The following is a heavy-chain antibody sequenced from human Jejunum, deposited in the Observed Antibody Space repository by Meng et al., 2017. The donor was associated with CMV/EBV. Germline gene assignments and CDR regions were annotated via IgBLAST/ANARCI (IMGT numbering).Heavy chain of an antibody. Sequence: GSGYSFASFWIGWVRQMPRKGLEWMGILHPGDSESRYSPSFQGQVTMSADKSISTAYLQWNSLKASGTAMYYCAAQTGLGNDAFDIWGQGTMVTVSS. CDR2: LHPGDSES. CDR3: AAQTGLGNDAFDI. D-gene: IGHD3/OR15-3a*01. V-gene: IGHV5-51*01. CDR1: GYSFASFW. J-gene: IGHJ3*02.